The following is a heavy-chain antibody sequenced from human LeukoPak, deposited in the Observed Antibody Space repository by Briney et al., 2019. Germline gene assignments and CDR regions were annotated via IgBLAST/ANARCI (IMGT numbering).Heavy chain of an antibody. V-gene: IGHV3-49*04. CDR3: ASLTWADSCGYSGV. CDR2: IRSKAYGGTT. Sequence: GGSLRLSCTASGFTFGDYVMSWVRQAPGKGLEWVGFIRSKAYGGTTKNAASVKGRFTISRDDSRSIAYLQMNSLKTEDTAVYYCASLTWADSCGYSGVWGQGTLVTVSS. D-gene: IGHD5-18*01. CDR1: GFTFGDYV. J-gene: IGHJ4*02.